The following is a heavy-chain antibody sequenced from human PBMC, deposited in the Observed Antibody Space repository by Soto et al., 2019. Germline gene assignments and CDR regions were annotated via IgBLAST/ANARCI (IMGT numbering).Heavy chain of an antibody. D-gene: IGHD3-22*01. J-gene: IGHJ2*01. CDR1: GFIFSNYG. CDR3: ARDRYSYDSRAYQGVDWYFDL. V-gene: IGHV3-33*01. CDR2: IWYDGSHE. Sequence: GGSLRLSCAASGFIFSNYGMHWVRQAPGKGLEWVAVIWYDGSHESYADSVKGRFTISRDNSKNTLFLQMNSLRAEDTAVYYCARDRYSYDSRAYQGVDWYFDLWGRGTLVTVS.